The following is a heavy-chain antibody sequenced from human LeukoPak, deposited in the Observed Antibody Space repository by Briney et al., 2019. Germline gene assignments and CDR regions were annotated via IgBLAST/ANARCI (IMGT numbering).Heavy chain of an antibody. CDR2: IIPIFGSA. Sequence: ASVKVSCKASGGTFSTYAINWVRQAPGQGLEWVGGIIPIFGSANYAQKFQGRVTISTDESTGTAYMDLSSLTSEDTAVYYCARGPPPIMWWGQGTLVTVSS. CDR3: ARGPPPIMW. D-gene: IGHD3-16*01. J-gene: IGHJ4*02. V-gene: IGHV1-69*05. CDR1: GGTFSTYA.